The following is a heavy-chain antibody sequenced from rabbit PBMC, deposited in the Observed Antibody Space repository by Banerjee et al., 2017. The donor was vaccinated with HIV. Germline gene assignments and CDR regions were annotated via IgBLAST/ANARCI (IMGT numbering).Heavy chain of an antibody. J-gene: IGHJ4*01. D-gene: IGHD1-1*01. V-gene: IGHV1S45*01. Sequence: QEQLEESGGDLVKPEGSLTLTCTASGFSFSSSYWICWVRQAPGKGLEWIACIYGGSSGTTYYASWAKGRFTISKTSSTTVTLQMTSLTAADTATYFCARGGAVVRYFTLWGQGTLVTVS. CDR2: IYGGSSGTT. CDR1: GFSFSSSYW. CDR3: ARGGAVVRYFTL.